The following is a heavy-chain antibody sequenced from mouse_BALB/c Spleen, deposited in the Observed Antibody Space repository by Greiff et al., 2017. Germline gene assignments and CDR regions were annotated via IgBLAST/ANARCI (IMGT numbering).Heavy chain of an antibody. D-gene: IGHD1-2*01. V-gene: IGHV5-17*02. CDR2: ISSGSSTI. CDR3: ARGYSIFAD. CDR1: GFTFSSFG. Sequence: DVKLVESGGGLVQPGGSRKLSCAASGFTFSSFGMHWVRQAPEKGLEWVAYISSGSSTIYYADTVKGRFTISRDNPKNTLFLQMTSLRSEDTAMYNCARGYSIFADWGQGTTLAVSS. J-gene: IGHJ2*01.